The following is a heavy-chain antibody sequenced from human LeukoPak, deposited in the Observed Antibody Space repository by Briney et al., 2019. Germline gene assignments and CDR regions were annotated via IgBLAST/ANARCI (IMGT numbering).Heavy chain of an antibody. CDR3: TTVHGAGPVNFDH. D-gene: IGHD3-16*01. V-gene: IGHV3-15*01. Sequence: GRSLRLSCTASGFTFNSVWMTWVRQAPGKGLEWVGRIKSRTDGETRDYAAPVKGRFIISRDDSENTLYLQMNSLKTEDTAVYYCTTVHGAGPVNFDHWGQGSLVTVSS. CDR2: IKSRTDGETR. J-gene: IGHJ4*02. CDR1: GFTFNSVW.